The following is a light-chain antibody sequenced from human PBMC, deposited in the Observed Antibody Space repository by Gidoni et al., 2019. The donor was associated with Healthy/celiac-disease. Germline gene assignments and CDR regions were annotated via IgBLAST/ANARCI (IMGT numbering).Light chain of an antibody. J-gene: IGKJ4*01. CDR3: QQRSNWPPVT. V-gene: IGKV3-11*01. CDR2: DAS. Sequence: EIVLTQSPATLSLSPGERATHSQAARLLIYDASNRATGIPARFSGSGSGTDFTPTIISLEPEDFAVYYCQQRSNWPPVTFGGGTKVEIK.